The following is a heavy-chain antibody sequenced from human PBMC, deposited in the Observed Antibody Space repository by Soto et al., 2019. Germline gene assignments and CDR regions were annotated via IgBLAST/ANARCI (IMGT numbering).Heavy chain of an antibody. CDR3: ARDGGFDWLNPNPDY. CDR2: IRSDGSTK. J-gene: IGHJ4*02. Sequence: GGSLRLSCAASGFTFSDYYMSWIRQAPGKGLEWVAYIRSDGSTKYYADSVKGRFTISRDNSKNTLYLQMNSLRAEDTAVYYCARDGGFDWLNPNPDYWGQGTLVTVSS. CDR1: GFTFSDYY. D-gene: IGHD3-9*01. V-gene: IGHV3-11*04.